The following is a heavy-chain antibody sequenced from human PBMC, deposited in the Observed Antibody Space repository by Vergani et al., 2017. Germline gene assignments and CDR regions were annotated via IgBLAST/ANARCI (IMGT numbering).Heavy chain of an antibody. D-gene: IGHD2-21*01. CDR3: AKGFVVSPRDAFDI. CDR2: IYSGGST. J-gene: IGHJ3*02. CDR1: GFTFSSYA. Sequence: QVQLVESGGGVVQPGRSLRLSCAASGFTFSSYAMHWVRQAPGKGLEWVAVIYSGGSTYYADSVKGRFTISRHNSKNTLYLQMNSLRAEDTAVYYCAKGFVVSPRDAFDIWGQGTMVTVSS. V-gene: IGHV3-NL1*01.